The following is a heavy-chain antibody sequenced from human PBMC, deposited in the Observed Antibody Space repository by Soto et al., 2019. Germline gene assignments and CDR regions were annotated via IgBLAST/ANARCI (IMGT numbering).Heavy chain of an antibody. V-gene: IGHV3-48*01. CDR1: GFTFSSYS. D-gene: IGHD3-3*01. Sequence: GGSLRLSCAASGFTFSSYSMNWVRQAPGKGLEWASYISQNGDSTYYADSVKGRFTISRDNAKNSLYLQMNSMRVEDTALYYCARDKDFSFDSWGQGTLVTVSS. J-gene: IGHJ4*02. CDR3: ARDKDFSFDS. CDR2: ISQNGDST.